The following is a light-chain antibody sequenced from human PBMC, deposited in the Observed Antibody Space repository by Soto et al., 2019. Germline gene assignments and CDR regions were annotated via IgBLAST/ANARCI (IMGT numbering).Light chain of an antibody. CDR2: DDR. CDR3: QVWDGDTDHVV. CDR1: NIESKS. J-gene: IGLJ2*01. V-gene: IGLV3-21*02. Sequence: VLSQAASVSVAPGQTAKVSCGGNNIESKSVHWYQQRPGQAPVLVVYDDRVRPSGIPERFSGSNSGSTATLTISRLEAGDEAVYYCQVWDGDTDHVVFGGGTKLTVL.